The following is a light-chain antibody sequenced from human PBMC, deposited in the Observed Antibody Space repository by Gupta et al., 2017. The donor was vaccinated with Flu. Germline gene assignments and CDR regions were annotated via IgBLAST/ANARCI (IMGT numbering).Light chain of an antibody. V-gene: IGLV6-57*01. J-gene: IGLJ2*01. CDR1: SGSIAINY. CDR2: DDN. Sequence: FMLTQPHSVSESPGKTVTISCTRSSGSIAINYVQWYQQRPGSSPTSVIYDDNQRPSGVPDRFSGSIDSSSNSASLTISGLKTEDEADYYCQSFDSVNVVFGGGTKLTVL. CDR3: QSFDSVNVV.